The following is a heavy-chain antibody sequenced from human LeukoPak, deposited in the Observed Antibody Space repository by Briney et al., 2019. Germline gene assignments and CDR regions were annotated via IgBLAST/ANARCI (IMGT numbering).Heavy chain of an antibody. CDR3: AELGITMIGGV. V-gene: IGHV3-48*04. J-gene: IGHJ6*04. CDR1: GFTFSSYS. CDR2: ITSSSSTI. D-gene: IGHD3-10*02. Sequence: GGSLRLSCVASGFTFSSYSMNWVRQAPGKGLEWVSYITSSSSTIYYADSVKGRFTISRDNAKNSLYLQMNSLRAEDTAVYYCAELGITMIGGVWGKGTTVTISS.